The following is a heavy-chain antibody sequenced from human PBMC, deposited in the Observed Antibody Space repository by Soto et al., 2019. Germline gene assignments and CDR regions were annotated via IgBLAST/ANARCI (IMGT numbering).Heavy chain of an antibody. Sequence: SVKVSCNASGGTFDNYAGSCVRQAPGQGLEWMGGIIPMCETVNYTQRFQGRLTIAADESTSTSYMKLTSLTAADTAIYFCARGAPTGNNRMDVWGQGKPVTVSS. CDR3: ARGAPTGNNRMDV. V-gene: IGHV1-69*13. CDR2: IIPMCETV. D-gene: IGHD1-20*01. J-gene: IGHJ6*02. CDR1: GGTFDNYA.